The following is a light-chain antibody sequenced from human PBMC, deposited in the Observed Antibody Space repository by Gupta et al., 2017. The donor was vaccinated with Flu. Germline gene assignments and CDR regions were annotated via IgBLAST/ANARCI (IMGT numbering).Light chain of an antibody. J-gene: IGKJ3*01. V-gene: IGKV3-15*01. Sequence: GERATLSCRASQSVSSNLAWYQQKPGQAPRLLIYGASTRATGIPARFSGSGSGTEFTLTISSLQSEDFAVYYCQQYNNWPPLFGPGTKVDIK. CDR1: QSVSSN. CDR3: QQYNNWPPL. CDR2: GAS.